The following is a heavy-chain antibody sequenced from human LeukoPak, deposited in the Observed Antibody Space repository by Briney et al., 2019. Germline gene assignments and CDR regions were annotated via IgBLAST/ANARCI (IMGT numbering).Heavy chain of an antibody. D-gene: IGHD3-22*01. V-gene: IGHV1-2*02. CDR3: ARGLLVGSGYYFDY. CDR2: INPNSGST. Sequence: ASVKVSCKASGYTFTGYYMHWVRQAPGQGLEWMGWINPNSGSTNYAQKFQGRVTMTRDTSISTAYMELSRLRSDDTAVYYCARGLLVGSGYYFDYWGQGTLVTVSS. CDR1: GYTFTGYY. J-gene: IGHJ4*02.